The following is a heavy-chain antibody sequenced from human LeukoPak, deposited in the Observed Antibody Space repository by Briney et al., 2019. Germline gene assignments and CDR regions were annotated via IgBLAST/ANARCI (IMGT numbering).Heavy chain of an antibody. D-gene: IGHD1-1*01. V-gene: IGHV3-21*04. J-gene: IGHJ6*03. CDR3: ARDQDWNDDNYYYYYMDV. Sequence: GGSLRLSCAASGFTFSNYSMNWVRQAPGKGLEWVSCISSSSSYIYYADLVKGRFTISRDNAKNSLYLQMNSLRAEDTALYYCARDQDWNDDNYYYYYMDVWGKGTTVTVSS. CDR1: GFTFSNYS. CDR2: ISSSSSYI.